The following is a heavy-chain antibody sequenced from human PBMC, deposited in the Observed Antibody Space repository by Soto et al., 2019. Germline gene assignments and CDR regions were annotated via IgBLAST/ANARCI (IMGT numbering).Heavy chain of an antibody. CDR2: ISGSGGST. V-gene: IGHV3-23*01. Sequence: GGSLRLSCAASGFTFSSYAMSWVRQAPGKGLEWVSAISGSGGSTYYADFVKGRFTISRDNSKNTLYLQMNSLRAEDTAVYYCAKKDGSGSYEEDYYYYGMDVWGQGTTVTVSS. D-gene: IGHD3-10*01. J-gene: IGHJ6*02. CDR1: GFTFSSYA. CDR3: AKKDGSGSYEEDYYYYGMDV.